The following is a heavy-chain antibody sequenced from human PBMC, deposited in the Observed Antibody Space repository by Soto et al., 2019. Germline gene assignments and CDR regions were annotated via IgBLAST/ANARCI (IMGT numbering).Heavy chain of an antibody. CDR2: INPSGGST. Sequence: ASVKVSCKASGYTFTSYYMHWVRQAPGQGLEWMGIINPSGGSTSYAQKFQGRVTMTRDTSTSTVYMELSSLRSEDTAVYYCARDRIAVAGDSYYYYGMDVWGQGTTVTVSS. V-gene: IGHV1-46*01. D-gene: IGHD6-19*01. J-gene: IGHJ6*02. CDR1: GYTFTSYY. CDR3: ARDRIAVAGDSYYYYGMDV.